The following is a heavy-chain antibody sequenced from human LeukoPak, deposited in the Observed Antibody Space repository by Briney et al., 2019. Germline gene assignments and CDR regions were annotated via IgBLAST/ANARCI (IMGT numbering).Heavy chain of an antibody. D-gene: IGHD1-26*01. CDR2: IRQDGSEK. CDR1: GFSLGSYW. J-gene: IGHJ4*02. Sequence: GGSLRLSCVVSGFSLGSYWMSWVRQAPGKGLEWVANIRQDGSEKNYVDSVKGRFTISRDNSKNTLYLQMNSLRAEDTAVYYCAKFGFVGATGSVDYWGQGTLVTVSS. CDR3: AKFGFVGATGSVDY. V-gene: IGHV3-7*03.